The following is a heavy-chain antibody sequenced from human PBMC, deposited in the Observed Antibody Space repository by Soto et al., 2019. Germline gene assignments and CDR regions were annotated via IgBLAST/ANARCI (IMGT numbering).Heavy chain of an antibody. CDR3: ARAGIAAAGSGEYAMDV. Sequence: APVKVSCKTSGYTFTGYYIHWVRQAPGQVLEWMGWINPNNGGTKYAQKFQGRVTLTIDTSINTAHMDLSRLRSDDTAVYFCARAGIAAAGSGEYAMDVWGQGTAVTVSS. CDR1: GYTFTGYY. J-gene: IGHJ6*02. V-gene: IGHV1-2*02. D-gene: IGHD6-13*01. CDR2: INPNNGGT.